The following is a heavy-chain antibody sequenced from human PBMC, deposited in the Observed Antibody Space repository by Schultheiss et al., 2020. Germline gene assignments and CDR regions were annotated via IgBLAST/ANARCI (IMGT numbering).Heavy chain of an antibody. CDR3: ARGPHDWSSSTRLDY. D-gene: IGHD3-9*01. CDR2: ISSSSSYI. V-gene: IGHV3-21*01. Sequence: GESLKISCAASGFTFDDYAMHWVRQAPGKGLEWVSSISSSSSYIYYADSVKGRFTISRDNSKNTLYLQMNSLRAEDTAVYYCARGPHDWSSSTRLDYWGQGTLVTVSS. CDR1: GFTFDDYA. J-gene: IGHJ4*02.